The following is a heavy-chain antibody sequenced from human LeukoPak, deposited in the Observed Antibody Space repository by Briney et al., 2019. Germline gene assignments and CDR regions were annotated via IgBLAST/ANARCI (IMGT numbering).Heavy chain of an antibody. CDR3: ASEPPEDYYDSSGYRWGPPYYFDY. CDR2: IIPIFGTA. CDR1: GYTFTSYD. D-gene: IGHD3-22*01. V-gene: IGHV1-69*13. J-gene: IGHJ4*02. Sequence: SVKVSCKASGYTFTSYDFNWVRQAPGQGLEWMGGIIPIFGTANYAQKFQGRVTITADESTSTAYMELSSLRSEDTAVYYCASEPPEDYYDSSGYRWGPPYYFDYWGQGTLVTVSS.